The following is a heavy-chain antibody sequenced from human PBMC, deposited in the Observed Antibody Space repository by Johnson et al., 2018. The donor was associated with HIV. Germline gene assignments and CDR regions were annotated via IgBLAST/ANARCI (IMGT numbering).Heavy chain of an antibody. V-gene: IGHV3-7*05. J-gene: IGHJ3*02. CDR3: ARSPLRYFDWSYGFDI. CDR1: GFTFTNYW. CDR2: INQDGSEK. D-gene: IGHD3-9*01. Sequence: VQLVESGGGLVQPGGSLRLSCAASGFTFTNYWMSWVRQAPGKGLEWVANINQDGSEKYYVDSVKGRLTMSRDNAKNSVYLQMNSLRAEDTAVYYCARSPLRYFDWSYGFDIWGQGTMVTVSS.